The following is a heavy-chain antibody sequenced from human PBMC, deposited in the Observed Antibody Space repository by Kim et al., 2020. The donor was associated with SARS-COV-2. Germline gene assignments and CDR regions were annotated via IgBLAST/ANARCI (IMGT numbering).Heavy chain of an antibody. J-gene: IGHJ4*02. Sequence: GGSLRLSCAASGFTFDDYTMHWVRQAPGKGLEWVSLISWDGGSTYYADSVKGRFTISRDNSKNSLYLQMNSLRTEDTALYYCAKESGYSYGPSFDYWGQGTLVTVSS. CDR1: GFTFDDYT. V-gene: IGHV3-43*01. CDR3: AKESGYSYGPSFDY. CDR2: ISWDGGST. D-gene: IGHD5-18*01.